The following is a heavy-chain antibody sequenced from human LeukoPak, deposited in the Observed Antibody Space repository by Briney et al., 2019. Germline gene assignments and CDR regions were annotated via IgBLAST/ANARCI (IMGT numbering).Heavy chain of an antibody. CDR1: GFTFSTFA. CDR3: ATCRQVLLPFES. CDR2: IFPNGGEI. J-gene: IGHJ4*02. V-gene: IGHV3-23*01. Sequence: GGSLRLSCVASGFTFSTFAMIWVRQPPGKGLEWVSSIFPNGGEIHYADSVRGRFTISRDNSKSTLSLQMNSLRVEDTAIYYCATCRQVLLPFESWGQGTLVTVSS. D-gene: IGHD2-8*02.